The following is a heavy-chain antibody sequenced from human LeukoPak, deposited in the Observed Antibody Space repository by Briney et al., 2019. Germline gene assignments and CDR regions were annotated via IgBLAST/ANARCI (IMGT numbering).Heavy chain of an antibody. CDR2: IIPILGIA. V-gene: IGHV1-69*04. Sequence: GSSVKVSCKASGGTFSSYAISWVRQAPGQGLEWMGRIIPILGIANYAQKFQGRVTITADKSTSTAYMELSSLRSEDTAVYYCARVGGCGSKPFDPWGQGTLVTVSS. CDR3: ARVGGCGSKPFDP. J-gene: IGHJ5*02. CDR1: GGTFSSYA. D-gene: IGHD2-2*01.